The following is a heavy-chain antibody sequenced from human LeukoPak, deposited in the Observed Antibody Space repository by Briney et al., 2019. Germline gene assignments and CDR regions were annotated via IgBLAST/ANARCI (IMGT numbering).Heavy chain of an antibody. CDR3: ARASGFNYYDSSGSQPQSFDY. CDR1: GDSISNYY. D-gene: IGHD3-22*01. J-gene: IGHJ4*02. CDR2: IYYSGST. Sequence: SETLSLTCTVSGDSISNYYWSWIRQPPGKGLEWIGYIYYSGSTNYNPSLKSRVTISVDTSKNQFSLNLSSVTAADTAVYYCARASGFNYYDSSGSQPQSFDYWGQGTLVTVSS. V-gene: IGHV4-59*01.